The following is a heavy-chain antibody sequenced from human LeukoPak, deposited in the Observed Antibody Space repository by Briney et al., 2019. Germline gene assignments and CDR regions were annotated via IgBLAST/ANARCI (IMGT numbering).Heavy chain of an antibody. CDR2: INPNSGGT. D-gene: IGHD6-13*01. Sequence: APVKLSCKASGYTFTSHYMHWMRQAHGQGLERMGWINPNSGGTNYAKKFQGRVTMTRDTSISTAYMGLSRLRSDDTAVYYCARDRGRTAAHHFDYWGQGTLVTVSS. CDR3: ARDRGRTAAHHFDY. CDR1: GYTFTSHY. J-gene: IGHJ4*02. V-gene: IGHV1-2*02.